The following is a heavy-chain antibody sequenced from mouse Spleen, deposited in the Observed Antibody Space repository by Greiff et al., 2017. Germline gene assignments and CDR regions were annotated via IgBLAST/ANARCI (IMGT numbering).Heavy chain of an antibody. D-gene: IGHD2-4*01. Sequence: QVQLQQSGPELVKPGASVKISCKASGYAFSSSWMNWVKQRPGKGLEWIGRIYPGDGDTNYNGKFKGKATLTADKSSSTAYMQLSSLTSEDSAVYFCARSIYYDYDGGYAMDYWGQGTSVTVSS. CDR1: GYAFSSSW. CDR3: ARSIYYDYDGGYAMDY. J-gene: IGHJ4*01. V-gene: IGHV1-82*01. CDR2: IYPGDGDT.